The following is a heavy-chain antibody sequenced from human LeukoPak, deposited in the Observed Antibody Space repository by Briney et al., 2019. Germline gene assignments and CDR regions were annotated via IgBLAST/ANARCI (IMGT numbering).Heavy chain of an antibody. D-gene: IGHD3-22*01. Sequence: ASVKVSCKASGYTFTGYYMHWVRQAPGQGLEWMGWINPNNGGTNYAQKFQGRVTMTRDTSISTAYMELSRLRSDDTAVYYCARWYSYDSSGDKEDAFDVWGQGTMVTVSS. J-gene: IGHJ3*01. CDR2: INPNNGGT. CDR1: GYTFTGYY. CDR3: ARWYSYDSSGDKEDAFDV. V-gene: IGHV1-2*02.